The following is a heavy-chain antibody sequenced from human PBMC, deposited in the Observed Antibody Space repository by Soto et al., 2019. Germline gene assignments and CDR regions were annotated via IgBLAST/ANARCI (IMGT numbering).Heavy chain of an antibody. CDR1: GDSFSNHY. CDR3: ARDRYFYDSRGYYRTLDS. CDR2: IFHSGVT. Sequence: LSLTCTISGDSFSNHYWTWIRQSPGKGLEWIGYIFHSGVTDYNPSVKSRVTISIDKSRNLFSLNLTSVTAADTAVYYCARDRYFYDSRGYYRTLDSWGQGTLVTVSS. V-gene: IGHV4-59*11. J-gene: IGHJ5*01. D-gene: IGHD3-22*01.